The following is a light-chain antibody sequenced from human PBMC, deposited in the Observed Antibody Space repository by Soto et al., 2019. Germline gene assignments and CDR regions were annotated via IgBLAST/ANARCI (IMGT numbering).Light chain of an antibody. CDR3: TSHTGGGSLDV. J-gene: IGLJ1*01. CDR1: RSDVGANHY. CDR2: EVT. Sequence: QAALTEPASVSGSPGQAIAISCTGTRSDVGANHYVSWYQQYPGEAPKVIIYEVTNRPSGVSNRFSGSKSDHTASLTISGLQAEDEADYYCTSHTGGGSLDVFGTGTNVTVL. V-gene: IGLV2-14*01.